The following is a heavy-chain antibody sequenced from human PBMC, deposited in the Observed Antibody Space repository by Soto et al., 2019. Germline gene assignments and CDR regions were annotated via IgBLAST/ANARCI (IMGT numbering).Heavy chain of an antibody. V-gene: IGHV4-30-2*02. D-gene: IGHD6-13*01. J-gene: IGHJ4*02. CDR3: ATSYGNAWYTY. CDR1: GGSISSGGYS. CDR2: IYHSGCS. Sequence: SETLSLTCAVSGGSISSGGYSWSWIRQPPGKGLEWIGYIYHSGCSHYNPSLKSRVTISVDRSKNQFSLQLSSVTAEDTAVYYCATSYGNAWYTYWGQGTQVTVSS.